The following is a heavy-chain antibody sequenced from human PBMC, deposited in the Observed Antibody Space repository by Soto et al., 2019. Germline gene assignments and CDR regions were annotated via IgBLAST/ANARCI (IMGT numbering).Heavy chain of an antibody. CDR2: ISYDGSNK. Sequence: PGGSLRLSCAASGFTFSSYGMHWVRQAPGKGLEWVAVISYDGSNKYYADSVKGRFTISRDNSKNTLYLQMNSLRAEDTAVYYCAKVHDSSGYYFKEDAFDIWGQGTMVTVSS. CDR1: GFTFSSYG. CDR3: AKVHDSSGYYFKEDAFDI. V-gene: IGHV3-30*18. J-gene: IGHJ3*02. D-gene: IGHD3-22*01.